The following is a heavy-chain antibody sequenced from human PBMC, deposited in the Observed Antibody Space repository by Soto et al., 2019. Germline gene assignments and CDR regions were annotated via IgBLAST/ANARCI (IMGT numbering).Heavy chain of an antibody. CDR3: ITDSYIDMQIVRFDY. CDR1: GFTFSNAW. Sequence: PGGSLRLSCAASGFTFSNAWINWVRQAPGKGLEWVGRIKSKIDGGTTDFAAPVKGRFAISRDDSKNIAYMQMNSLKIEDTAVYYCITDSYIDMQIVRFDYWGHGTLVPVSS. V-gene: IGHV3-15*07. D-gene: IGHD2-15*01. CDR2: IKSKIDGGTT. J-gene: IGHJ4*01.